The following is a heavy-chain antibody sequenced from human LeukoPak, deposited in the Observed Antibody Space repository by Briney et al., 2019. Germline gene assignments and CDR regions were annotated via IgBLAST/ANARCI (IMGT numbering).Heavy chain of an antibody. V-gene: IGHV3-53*01. J-gene: IGHJ4*02. CDR3: VRDRAWGSYDY. Sequence: GGSLRLSCAASGFTVSSYYMNWVRQAPGKELEWVSVIYTGGGRYYADSVRGRFTISRDNSKNTVYLQMNSLRADDTAMYFCVRDRAWGSYDYWGQGALVTVSS. CDR1: GFTVSSYY. CDR2: IYTGGGR. D-gene: IGHD7-27*01.